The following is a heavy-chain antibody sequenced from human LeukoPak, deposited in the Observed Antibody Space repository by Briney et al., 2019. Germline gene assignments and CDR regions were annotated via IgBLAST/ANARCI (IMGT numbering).Heavy chain of an antibody. Sequence: GESLKISRKGSGYSFPSYWIGWVRQMPGKGLGWVGIIYPGGSDTRYSPSFQGQVTISADKSISTAYLQWSSLKASDTAMYYCARVVPAAIPRPWFDPWGQGTLVTVSS. J-gene: IGHJ5*02. CDR1: GYSFPSYW. CDR2: IYPGGSDT. CDR3: ARVVPAAIPRPWFDP. V-gene: IGHV5-51*01. D-gene: IGHD2-2*02.